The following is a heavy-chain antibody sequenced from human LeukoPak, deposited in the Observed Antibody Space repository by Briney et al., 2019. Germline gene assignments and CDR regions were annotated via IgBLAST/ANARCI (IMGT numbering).Heavy chain of an antibody. CDR2: IYHSGST. CDR1: GGSISSGGYS. D-gene: IGHD6-13*01. J-gene: IGHJ1*01. CDR3: ATIAAAGNFQH. Sequence: SETLSLTCAVSGGSISSGGYSWSWIRQPPGKGLEWIGYIYHSGSTYYNPSLKSRVTISVDKSKNQFSLKLSSVTAADTAVYYCATIAAAGNFQHWGQGTLVTVSS. V-gene: IGHV4-30-2*01.